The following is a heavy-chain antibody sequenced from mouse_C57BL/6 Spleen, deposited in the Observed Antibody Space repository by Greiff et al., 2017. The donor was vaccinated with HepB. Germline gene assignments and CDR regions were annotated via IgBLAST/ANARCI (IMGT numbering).Heavy chain of an antibody. CDR3: ARNRDYYGSSYGGYYFDY. V-gene: IGHV1-39*01. CDR2: INPNYGTT. J-gene: IGHJ2*01. Sequence: EVKLMESGPELVKPGASVKISCKASGYSFTDYNMNWVKQSNGKSLEWIGVINPNYGTTSYNQKFKGKATLTVDQSSSTAYMQLNSLTSEDSAVYYCARNRDYYGSSYGGYYFDYWGQGTTLTVSS. D-gene: IGHD1-1*01. CDR1: GYSFTDYN.